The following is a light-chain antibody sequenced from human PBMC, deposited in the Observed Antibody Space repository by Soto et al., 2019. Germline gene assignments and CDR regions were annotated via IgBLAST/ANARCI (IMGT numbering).Light chain of an antibody. CDR1: SSDVGSYNY. V-gene: IGLV2-14*03. CDR3: NSYTGSSTPYV. CDR2: DVS. J-gene: IGLJ1*01. Sequence: QSALTQPASVSGSPGQPITISCTGTSSDVGSYNYVSWYQPHPGKAPKLMIYDVSNRPSGVSNRFSGSKSGNTASLTISGLQAEDEADYYCNSYTGSSTPYVFGTGTKLTVL.